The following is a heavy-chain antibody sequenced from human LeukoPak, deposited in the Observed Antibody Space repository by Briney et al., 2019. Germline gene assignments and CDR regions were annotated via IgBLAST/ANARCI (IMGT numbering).Heavy chain of an antibody. D-gene: IGHD3-9*01. CDR1: GGSITGYD. J-gene: IGHJ5*02. Sequence: PSETLSLTCTVSGGSITGYDLSWIRQPPGKGLEWVWDICSSGGTNYNAFLRSRGTTSVDTSKTQISLKLNSVTAAATAEYYCARLNKFLTGYYPSPWGPGTMVTVSS. CDR3: ARLNKFLTGYYPSP. V-gene: IGHV4-59*08. CDR2: ICSSGGT.